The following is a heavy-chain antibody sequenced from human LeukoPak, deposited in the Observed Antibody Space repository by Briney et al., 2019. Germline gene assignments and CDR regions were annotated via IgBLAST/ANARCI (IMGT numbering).Heavy chain of an antibody. D-gene: IGHD5-12*01. CDR1: RFTLASYA. CDR3: ARGGYSGYDYSPLYYYYMDV. CDR2: ISYDGSNK. V-gene: IGHV3-30*04. J-gene: IGHJ6*03. Sequence: GGSLRLSCAASRFTLASYATHWVRQAPGKGLEWVAVISYDGSNKYYADSVKGRFTISRDNSKNTLYLQMNSLRDEDADFYYRARGGYSGYDYSPLYYYYMDVWGKGTTVTVSS.